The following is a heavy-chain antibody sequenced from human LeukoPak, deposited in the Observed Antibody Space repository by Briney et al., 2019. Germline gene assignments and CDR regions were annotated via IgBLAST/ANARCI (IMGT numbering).Heavy chain of an antibody. J-gene: IGHJ6*03. CDR3: ASSDYGDPLRKYYYYMDV. D-gene: IGHD4-17*01. CDR2: ISAYNGNT. CDR1: GYTFTSYG. V-gene: IGHV1-18*01. Sequence: ASVKVSCKASGYTFTSYGISWVRQAPGQGLEWMGWISAYNGNTNYAQKLQGRVTMTTDTSTSAAYMELRSLRSEDTAVYYCASSDYGDPLRKYYYYMDVWGKGTTVTVSS.